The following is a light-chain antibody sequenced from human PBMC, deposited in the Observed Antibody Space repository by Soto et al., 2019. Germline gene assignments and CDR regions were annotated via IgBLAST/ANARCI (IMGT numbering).Light chain of an antibody. CDR2: DAS. Sequence: DIQMTQSPSTLSASVGDRVTITCRASQSISGWLAWYQQRPGKAPKLLIYDASSLESGVPSRFSGSGSGTEFTLTIGGLQPDDFATYYCQQSYSTPWTFGQGTKVEIK. V-gene: IGKV1-5*01. CDR3: QQSYSTPWT. CDR1: QSISGW. J-gene: IGKJ1*01.